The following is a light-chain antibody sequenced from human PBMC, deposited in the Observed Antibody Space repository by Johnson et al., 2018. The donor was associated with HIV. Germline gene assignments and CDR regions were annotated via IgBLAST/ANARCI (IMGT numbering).Light chain of an antibody. CDR1: SSNIGNND. Sequence: QSVLTQPPSVSAAPGQKVTISCSGSSSNIGNNDVSWYQQLPGTAPKLLIYKNNKRPSGIPDRFSGSKSGTSATLGITGLQTGDEADYYGGTWDGSMCAYVFGTGTNVTVL. CDR2: KNN. CDR3: GTWDGSMCAYV. J-gene: IGLJ1*01. V-gene: IGLV1-51*02.